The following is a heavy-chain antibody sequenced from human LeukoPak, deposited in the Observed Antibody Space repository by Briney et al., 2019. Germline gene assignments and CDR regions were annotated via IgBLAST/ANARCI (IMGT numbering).Heavy chain of an antibody. Sequence: GGSLRLSCAASGFTFSSYWMNWVRQAPGKGLVWVSRIASDGSSTTYADSAKGRFSISRDNAKNTLYLQMNSLRVEDTAVYYCARGRPHGNDYWGQGTLVIVSS. V-gene: IGHV3-74*01. D-gene: IGHD4-23*01. CDR1: GFTFSSYW. CDR3: ARGRPHGNDY. J-gene: IGHJ4*02. CDR2: IASDGSST.